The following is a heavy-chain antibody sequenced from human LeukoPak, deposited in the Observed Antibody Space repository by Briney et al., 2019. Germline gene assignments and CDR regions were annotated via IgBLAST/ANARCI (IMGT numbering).Heavy chain of an antibody. J-gene: IGHJ4*02. Sequence: PGRSLRLSCAASGFTFSSYGMHWVRQAPGKGLEWVAVIWYDGSNKYYADSVKGRFTISRDNSKNTLYLQMNSLRAEDTAVYYCAKEEEMAQFDYWGQGTLVTVSS. D-gene: IGHD5-24*01. V-gene: IGHV3-33*06. CDR1: GFTFSSYG. CDR3: AKEEEMAQFDY. CDR2: IWYDGSNK.